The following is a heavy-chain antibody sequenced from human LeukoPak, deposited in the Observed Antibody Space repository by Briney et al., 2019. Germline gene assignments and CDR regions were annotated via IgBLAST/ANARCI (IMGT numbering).Heavy chain of an antibody. CDR3: AREGSSWYGKLTDY. V-gene: IGHV3-21*01. Sequence: PGGSLRLSCAASGFTFSSYSMNWVRQAPRKELEWVSSISSSSSYIYYADSVKGRFTISRDNAKNSLYLQMNSLRAEDTAVYYCAREGSSWYGKLTDYWGQGTLVTVSS. CDR2: ISSSSSYI. CDR1: GFTFSSYS. J-gene: IGHJ4*02. D-gene: IGHD6-13*01.